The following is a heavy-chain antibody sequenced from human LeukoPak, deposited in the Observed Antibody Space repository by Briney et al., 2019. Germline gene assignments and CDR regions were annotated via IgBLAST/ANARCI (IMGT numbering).Heavy chain of an antibody. Sequence: PGGSLRLSCAASGFTFSSYEMNWVRQAPGKGLEWVSYISSSGSTIYYADSVKGRFTISRDNAKNSLYLQMNSLRAEDTAVYYCASNYYGSGLADWGQGTLVTVSS. CDR3: ASNYYGSGLAD. J-gene: IGHJ4*02. D-gene: IGHD3-10*01. CDR1: GFTFSSYE. CDR2: ISSSGSTI. V-gene: IGHV3-48*03.